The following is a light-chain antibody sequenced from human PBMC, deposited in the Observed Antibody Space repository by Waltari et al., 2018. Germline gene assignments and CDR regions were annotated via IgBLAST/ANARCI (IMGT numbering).Light chain of an antibody. CDR1: QSISTY. CDR3: QQNCATPWT. CDR2: AAS. V-gene: IGKV1-39*01. Sequence: DIQMTQSPSSLSASVGDRVTIACRESQSISTYVSWYKQTEGKAPKAFIYAASTLQSGVPSMFSGSGAGTDFTLTISGLQPEDFATYYCQQNCATPWTFGRGTKVEIE. J-gene: IGKJ1*01.